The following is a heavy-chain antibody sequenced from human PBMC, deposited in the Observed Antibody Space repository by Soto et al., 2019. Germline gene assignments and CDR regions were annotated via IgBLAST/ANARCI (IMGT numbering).Heavy chain of an antibody. Sequence: ASVKVSCKVSGYTLTELSMHWVRQAPGKGLEWMGGFDPEDGETIYAQKFQGRVTMTEDTSTDTAYMELSSLRSEDTAVYYCAAGSYNWNDGGFDYWGQGTLVTVSS. CDR3: AAGSYNWNDGGFDY. CDR1: GYTLTELS. CDR2: FDPEDGET. V-gene: IGHV1-24*01. D-gene: IGHD1-1*01. J-gene: IGHJ4*02.